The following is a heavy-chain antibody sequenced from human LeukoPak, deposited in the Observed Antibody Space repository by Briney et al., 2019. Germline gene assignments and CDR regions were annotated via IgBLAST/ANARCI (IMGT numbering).Heavy chain of an antibody. J-gene: IGHJ3*02. CDR3: VRAAALHDAFDI. CDR2: MNPNSGNT. D-gene: IGHD6-13*01. CDR1: GYTFTSYD. Sequence: ASVKVSCKASGYTFTSYDINWVRQATGQGLEWMGWMNPNSGNTGYAQKFQGRVTMTRNTSISTAYMELSSLRSEDTAVYYCVRAAALHDAFDIWGQGTMVTVSS. V-gene: IGHV1-8*01.